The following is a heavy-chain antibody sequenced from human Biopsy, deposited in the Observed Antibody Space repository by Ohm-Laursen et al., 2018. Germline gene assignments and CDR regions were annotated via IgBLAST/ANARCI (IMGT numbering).Heavy chain of an antibody. CDR3: ARLTGDPSY. CDR1: GGSIKSYY. CDR2: IYYTGHT. J-gene: IGHJ4*02. D-gene: IGHD7-27*01. V-gene: IGHV4-59*07. Sequence: SDTLSLTCTVSGGSIKSYYWNWIRQSPGKGLEWIGFIYYTGHTNYNPSLKSRATISVGTSKNQFSLKVISVTAADTAVYYCARLTGDPSYWGQGSLVTVSS.